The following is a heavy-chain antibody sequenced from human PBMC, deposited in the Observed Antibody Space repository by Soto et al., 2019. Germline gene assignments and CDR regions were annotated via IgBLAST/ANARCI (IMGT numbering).Heavy chain of an antibody. CDR2: IYYSGST. CDR3: ARGPWSGSLDY. V-gene: IGHV4-59*08. J-gene: IGHJ4*02. CDR1: GGSISSYY. Sequence: SETLSLTCTVSGGSISSYYWSWIRQPPGKGLDWIGYIYYSGSTNYNPSLKSRVTISVDTSKNQFSLKLSSVTAADTAVYYCARGPWSGSLDYWGQGTLVTVSS. D-gene: IGHD3-3*01.